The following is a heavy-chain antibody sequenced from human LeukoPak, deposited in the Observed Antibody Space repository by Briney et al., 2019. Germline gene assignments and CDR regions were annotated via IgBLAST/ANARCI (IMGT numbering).Heavy chain of an antibody. V-gene: IGHV1-18*01. Sequence: ASVKVSCKASGYTFTSYGISWVRQAPGQGLEWMGWFSAYNGNTIYAQKLQGRVTMTIDTSTSTAYMELRSLRSDDTAVYYCARAGSALGHYGGFLRHWGQGTLVTVSS. CDR2: FSAYNGNT. D-gene: IGHD4-23*01. CDR3: ARAGSALGHYGGFLRH. J-gene: IGHJ1*01. CDR1: GYTFTSYG.